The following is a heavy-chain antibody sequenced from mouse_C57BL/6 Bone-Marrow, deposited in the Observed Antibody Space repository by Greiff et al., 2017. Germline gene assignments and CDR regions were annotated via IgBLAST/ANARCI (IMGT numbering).Heavy chain of an antibody. V-gene: IGHV1-64*01. D-gene: IGHD2-1*01. J-gene: IGHJ4*01. CDR1: GYTFTSYW. Sequence: QVQLKQPGAELVKPGASVKLSCKASGYTFTSYWMHWVKQRPGQGLEWIGMIHPNSGSTNYNEKFKSKATLTVDKSSSTAYMQLSSLTSEDSAVYYCARRNIYYGNYTGNYYAMDYWGQGTSVTVSS. CDR3: ARRNIYYGNYTGNYYAMDY. CDR2: IHPNSGST.